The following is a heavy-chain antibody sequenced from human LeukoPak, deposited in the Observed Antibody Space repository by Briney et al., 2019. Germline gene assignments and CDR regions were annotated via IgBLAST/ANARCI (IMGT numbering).Heavy chain of an antibody. V-gene: IGHV1-2*02. D-gene: IGHD2-2*01. J-gene: IGHJ5*02. Sequence: GASVKVSCKASGYTFTGYYMHWVRQAPGQGLEWMGWINPNSGGTNYAQKFQGRVTMTRDTSISTAYMELSRLRSDDTAVYYCARDRRYCSSTSCYRSYNWFDPWSQGTLVTVSS. CDR3: ARDRRYCSSTSCYRSYNWFDP. CDR2: INPNSGGT. CDR1: GYTFTGYY.